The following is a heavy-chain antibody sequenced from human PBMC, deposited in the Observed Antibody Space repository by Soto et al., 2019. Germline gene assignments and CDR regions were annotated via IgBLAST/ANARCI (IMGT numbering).Heavy chain of an antibody. J-gene: IGHJ6*02. Sequence: VESLNISFQSSGYMFASYWIVWVRQMPGKGLEWMGIIYPRDSNVHYSPSFRGHFTISVTKSITTVFLQWSSLKASDTAMYYCVRLAHYRSTNYYYYGLDVWRQGTTVTVSS. V-gene: IGHV5-51*01. D-gene: IGHD4-4*01. CDR1: GYMFASYW. CDR3: VRLAHYRSTNYYYYGLDV. CDR2: IYPRDSNV.